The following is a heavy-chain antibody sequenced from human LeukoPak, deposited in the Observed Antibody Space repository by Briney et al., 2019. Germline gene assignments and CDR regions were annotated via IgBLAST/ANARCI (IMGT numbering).Heavy chain of an antibody. CDR2: INTDESDT. D-gene: IGHD1-7*01. Sequence: GGSLRLSCAASGFTFSSYWMHWVRQAPGKGPVWVSRINTDESDTTYADSAKGRFTISRDNAKNTLYLQMNSLRVEDTAVYYCARDRAESNWNYHPLFDYWGQGTLVTVSS. CDR3: ARDRAESNWNYHPLFDY. CDR1: GFTFSSYW. J-gene: IGHJ4*02. V-gene: IGHV3-74*01.